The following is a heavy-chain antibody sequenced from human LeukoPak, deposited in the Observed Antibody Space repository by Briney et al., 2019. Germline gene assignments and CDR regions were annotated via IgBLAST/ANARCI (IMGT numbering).Heavy chain of an antibody. J-gene: IGHJ4*02. D-gene: IGHD6-19*01. CDR1: GFTFSDYY. CDR2: ISSSGSTI. CDR3: ARGQSSGWFFDC. V-gene: IGHV3-11*04. Sequence: GGSLRLSCAASGFTFSDYYMSWIRQAPGKGLEWVSYISSSGSTIYYADSVKGRFTISRDNSKNTLFLQMNSLRGEDTAVYYCARGQSSGWFFDCWGQGTLVTVSS.